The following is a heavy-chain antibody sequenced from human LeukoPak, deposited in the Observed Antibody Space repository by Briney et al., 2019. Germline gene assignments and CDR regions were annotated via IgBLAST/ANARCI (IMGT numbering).Heavy chain of an antibody. CDR1: GFTFSSYS. Sequence: GGSLRLSCAASGFTFSSYSMNWVRQAPGKGLEWVSAISGSGGSTYYADSVKGRFTISRDNSKNTLYLQMNSLRAEDTAVYYCAKFVVVPAAPDYWGQGTLVTVSS. CDR2: ISGSGGST. V-gene: IGHV3-23*01. D-gene: IGHD2-2*01. CDR3: AKFVVVPAAPDY. J-gene: IGHJ4*02.